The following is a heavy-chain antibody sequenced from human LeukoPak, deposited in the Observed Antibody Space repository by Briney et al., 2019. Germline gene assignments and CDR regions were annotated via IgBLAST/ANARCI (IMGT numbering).Heavy chain of an antibody. CDR1: EFTFSSYW. V-gene: IGHV3-30-3*01. CDR3: ASQGGLLWFGELSGGMDV. J-gene: IGHJ6*02. D-gene: IGHD3-10*01. CDR2: ISYDGSNK. Sequence: GGSLRLSCAASEFTFSSYWMSWVRQAPGKGLEWVAFISYDGSNKYYADSVKGRFTISRDNSKNTLYLQMNSLRAEDTAVYYCASQGGLLWFGELSGGMDVWGQGTTVTVSS.